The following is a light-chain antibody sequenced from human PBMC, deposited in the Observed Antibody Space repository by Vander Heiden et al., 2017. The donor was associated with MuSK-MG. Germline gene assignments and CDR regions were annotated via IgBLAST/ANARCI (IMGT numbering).Light chain of an antibody. V-gene: IGLV1-47*01. CDR2: RNN. CDR3: AAWDDSLSGPV. Sequence: QSVLTPPPSVSGTPGQRVTLSCSGSTPNIGSNYVYWYQQLPGTAPNLLIYRNNQRPSGVPDRFSGPKSGTSASLAISGLRSEDEADYYCAAWDDSLSGPVFGGGTKLTVL. J-gene: IGLJ2*01. CDR1: TPNIGSNY.